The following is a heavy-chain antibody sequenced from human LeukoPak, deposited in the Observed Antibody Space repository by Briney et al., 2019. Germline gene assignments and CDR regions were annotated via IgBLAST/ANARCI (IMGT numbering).Heavy chain of an antibody. J-gene: IGHJ5*02. Sequence: SETLSLTCTVSGGSISSYYWSWIRQPPGKGLEWIGYICYSGYTNYNPSLKSRVTISVDTSKNQFSLKLSSVTAADTAVYYCARDKVDSSGWAEYNWFDPWGQGTLVTVSS. CDR1: GGSISSYY. D-gene: IGHD6-19*01. CDR3: ARDKVDSSGWAEYNWFDP. CDR2: ICYSGYT. V-gene: IGHV4-59*01.